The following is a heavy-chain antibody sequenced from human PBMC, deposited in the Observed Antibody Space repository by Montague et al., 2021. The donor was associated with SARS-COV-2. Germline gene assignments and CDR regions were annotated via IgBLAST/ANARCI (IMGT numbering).Heavy chain of an antibody. D-gene: IGHD3-22*01. CDR1: GGSFSDSH. V-gene: IGHV4-34*01. Sequence: SETLSLTCAVYGGSFSDSHWSWLRQPPGKGLEWIGEINQSGSTKYNPSLKSRVTISVDTSKNQFSLKLSSLTAADTAVYYCARGRQHFNMIVVVMTGGEYYFDYWGQGTLVTVSS. J-gene: IGHJ4*02. CDR3: ARGRQHFNMIVVVMTGGEYYFDY. CDR2: INQSGST.